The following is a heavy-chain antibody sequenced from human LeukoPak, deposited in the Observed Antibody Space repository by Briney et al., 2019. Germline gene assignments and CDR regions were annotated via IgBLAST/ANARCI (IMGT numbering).Heavy chain of an antibody. Sequence: SETLSLTCAVYGGSFSGYYWSWIRQPPGKGLEWMGEINHSGSTNYHPSLKSRVTISVDTSKNQFSLKRSSVTAADTAVYYCARGKRGYSYGYRRYYFDYWGQGTLVTVSS. CDR2: INHSGST. CDR1: GGSFSGYY. D-gene: IGHD5-18*01. CDR3: ARGKRGYSYGYRRYYFDY. J-gene: IGHJ4*02. V-gene: IGHV4-34*01.